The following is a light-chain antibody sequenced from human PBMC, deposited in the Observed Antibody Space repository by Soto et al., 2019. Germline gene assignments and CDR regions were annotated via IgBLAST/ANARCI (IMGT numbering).Light chain of an antibody. Sequence: QSALTQPPSASGSPGQSVTISCTGTSSDVGAYKYVSWYQQYPGKAPKLMIYEVSKRPSGVPARVSGSKSGNTASLTVSGLQSEDEADYYCTSYIGSDTWVFGGGTKLTVL. V-gene: IGLV2-8*01. J-gene: IGLJ3*02. CDR3: TSYIGSDTWV. CDR2: EVS. CDR1: SSDVGAYKY.